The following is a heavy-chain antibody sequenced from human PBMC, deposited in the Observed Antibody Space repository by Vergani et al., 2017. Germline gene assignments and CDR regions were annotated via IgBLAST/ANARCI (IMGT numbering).Heavy chain of an antibody. Sequence: EKQLVQSGSETKKPGESLKISCKGFGYRFSSSWIGWVRQMPGKGLEWMGSIFPDDSDTRYSPSFQGQVTISADKSISTVYLQWNSLKASDTAMYYCASRRTLQREFDIWGQGTLVTVSS. CDR3: ASRRTLQREFDI. CDR1: GYRFSSSW. CDR2: IFPDDSDT. D-gene: IGHD5-24*01. V-gene: IGHV5-51*01. J-gene: IGHJ4*02.